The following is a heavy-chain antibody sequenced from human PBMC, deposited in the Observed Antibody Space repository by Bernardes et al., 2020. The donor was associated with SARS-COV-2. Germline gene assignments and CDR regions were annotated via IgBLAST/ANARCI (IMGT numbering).Heavy chain of an antibody. Sequence: SQTLSLTCTVSGGSISSYYWSWIRQPPGKGLEWIGYIYYSGSTNYNPSLKSRVTISVDTSKNQFSLKLSSVTAADTAVYYCARAGYDFWSGSHYYYYMDVWGKGTTVTVSS. V-gene: IGHV4-59*01. J-gene: IGHJ6*03. D-gene: IGHD3-3*01. CDR3: ARAGYDFWSGSHYYYYMDV. CDR2: IYYSGST. CDR1: GGSISSYY.